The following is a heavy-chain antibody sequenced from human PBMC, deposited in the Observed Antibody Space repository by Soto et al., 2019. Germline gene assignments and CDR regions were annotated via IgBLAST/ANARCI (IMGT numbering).Heavy chain of an antibody. CDR2: IYHTGET. J-gene: IGHJ4*02. CDR3: ARSLERGQRIDY. V-gene: IGHV4-39*01. D-gene: IGHD1-1*01. CDR1: GGSISSSNYY. Sequence: SETLSLTCSVSGGSISSSNYYWAWIRQPPGKGLEWIGGIYHTGETYYNPSLTPRVTLSVDTSKNQFSLILNSVTAADTAVYYCARSLERGQRIDYWGQGTLVTVSS.